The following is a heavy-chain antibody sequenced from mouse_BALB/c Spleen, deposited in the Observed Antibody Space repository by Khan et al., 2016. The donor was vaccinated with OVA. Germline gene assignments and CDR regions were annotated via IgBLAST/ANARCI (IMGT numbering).Heavy chain of an antibody. D-gene: IGHD1-1*01. V-gene: IGHV3-2*02. CDR3: ARGNYYGYYFDY. J-gene: IGHJ2*01. CDR2: ISYSGVT. Sequence: EVHLQDSGPGLVKPSQSLSLTCTVTGYSITSGYAWNWIRQFPGNKLEWMGYISYSGVTSYTPSLKSRISITRDTSKNQFFLQLNSVTTEDTATYYCARGNYYGYYFDYWGQGTTLTVSS. CDR1: GYSITSGYA.